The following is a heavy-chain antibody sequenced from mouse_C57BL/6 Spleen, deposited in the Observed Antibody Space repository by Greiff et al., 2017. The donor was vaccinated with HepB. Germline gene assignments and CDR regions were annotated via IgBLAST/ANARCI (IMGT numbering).Heavy chain of an antibody. J-gene: IGHJ4*01. CDR2: IDPSDSET. CDR3: AALIPTVVAVYYYAMDY. Sequence: QVQLQQPGAELVRPGSSVKLSCKASGYTFTSYWMHWVKQRPIQGLEWIGNIDPSDSETHYNQKFKDKATLTVDKSSSKAYMQLSSLTSEDSAVYYCAALIPTVVAVYYYAMDYGGQGTSVTVSS. V-gene: IGHV1-52*01. D-gene: IGHD1-1*01. CDR1: GYTFTSYW.